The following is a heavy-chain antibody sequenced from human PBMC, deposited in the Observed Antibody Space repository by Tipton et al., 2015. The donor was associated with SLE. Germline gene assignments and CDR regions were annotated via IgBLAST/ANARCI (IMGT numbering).Heavy chain of an antibody. V-gene: IGHV3-23*01. Sequence: SLRLSCAASGFTFTTYAMSWVRQAPGKGLEWVSGISGSDDSTHYADSVKGRFTISKDNSKNTLYLQMSSLRAEDTAQYYCAKHHYSSGWYSFDSWGQGTLVTVSS. J-gene: IGHJ4*02. CDR2: ISGSDDST. CDR3: AKHHYSSGWYSFDS. D-gene: IGHD6-19*01. CDR1: GFTFTTYA.